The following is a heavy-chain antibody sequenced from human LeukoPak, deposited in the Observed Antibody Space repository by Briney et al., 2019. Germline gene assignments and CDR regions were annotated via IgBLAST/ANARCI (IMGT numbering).Heavy chain of an antibody. CDR2: ISGSGGNT. J-gene: IGHJ6*03. D-gene: IGHD1-26*01. CDR1: GITLSNYG. V-gene: IGHV3-23*01. Sequence: GGSLRLSCAVSGITLSNYGMSWVRQAPGKGLEWVSGISGSGGNTYYADSVKGRFTISRDNSKNTLYLQMNSLRAEDTAVYYCTTEIRVGATGIYYYYMDVWGKGTTVTVSS. CDR3: TTEIRVGATGIYYYYMDV.